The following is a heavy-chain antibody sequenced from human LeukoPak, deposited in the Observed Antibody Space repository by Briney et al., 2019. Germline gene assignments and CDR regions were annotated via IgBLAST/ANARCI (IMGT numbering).Heavy chain of an antibody. D-gene: IGHD6-6*01. CDR3: ARAFEYSSSPFDY. Sequence: SETLSLTCTVSGYSISSGYYWGWIRQPPGKGLEWNGYIYYSGSTYYNPSLKSRVTISVDTSKNQFSLKLSSVTAADTAVYYCARAFEYSSSPFDYWGQGTLVTVSS. V-gene: IGHV4-38-2*02. J-gene: IGHJ4*02. CDR2: IYYSGST. CDR1: GYSISSGYY.